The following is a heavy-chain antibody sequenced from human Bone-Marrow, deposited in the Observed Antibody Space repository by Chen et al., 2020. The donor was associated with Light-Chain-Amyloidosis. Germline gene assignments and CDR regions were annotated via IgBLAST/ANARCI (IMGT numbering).Heavy chain of an antibody. V-gene: IGHV3-30*18. J-gene: IGHJ4*02. Sequence: QVQLVESGGNVVQPGRSLRLSCEASGFAFSSSAMHWVRQAPGKGLEWVGLISYDGSDKYYADSVKGRFTISRDTSKNTLYLHMNSLRAEDTAVYYCAKDRTEFYDSRDYFDYWGQGTLVTVSS. CDR3: AKDRTEFYDSRDYFDY. D-gene: IGHD3-22*01. CDR2: ISYDGSDK. CDR1: GFAFSSSA.